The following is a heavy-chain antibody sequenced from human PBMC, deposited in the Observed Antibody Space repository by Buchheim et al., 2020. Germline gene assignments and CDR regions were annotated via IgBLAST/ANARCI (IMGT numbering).Heavy chain of an antibody. Sequence: VQLVESGGGLVQPGGSLRLSCAASGFTFSSYEMNWVRQAPGKGLEWVSYISSSGSTIYYADSVRGRLTISRDNAKNSLFLQMNSLRAEDTAVYYCARYHLCSRGKCQYHGMDVWGQGTT. CDR3: ARYHLCSRGKCQYHGMDV. V-gene: IGHV3-48*03. J-gene: IGHJ6*02. CDR2: ISSSGSTI. CDR1: GFTFSSYE. D-gene: IGHD2-15*01.